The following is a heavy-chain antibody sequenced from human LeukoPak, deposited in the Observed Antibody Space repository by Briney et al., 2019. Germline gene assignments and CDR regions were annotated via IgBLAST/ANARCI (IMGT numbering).Heavy chain of an antibody. J-gene: IGHJ4*02. D-gene: IGHD1-26*01. CDR2: IYYSGST. CDR3: ARETRWNGGSYYFDY. V-gene: IGHV4-59*01. CDR1: GGSISSYY. Sequence: SETLSLTCTVSGGSISSYYWSWIRQPPGKGLEWIGYIYYSGSTNYNPSLESRVTISVDTSKNQFSLKLSSVTAADTAVYYCARETRWNGGSYYFDYWGQGTLVTVSS.